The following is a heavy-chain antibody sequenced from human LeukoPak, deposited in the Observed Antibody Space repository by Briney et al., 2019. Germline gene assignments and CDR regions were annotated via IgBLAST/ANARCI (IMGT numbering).Heavy chain of an antibody. CDR1: GYSFTDYW. Sequence: GESLKISCKGSGYSFTDYWIGWVRQMPGKGLDWMGIVYPGDSDTRYSPSFQGQVTISADKSISTAYLQWSRLKASDTAMYYCARKSRADYWGQGTLVTVSS. J-gene: IGHJ4*02. V-gene: IGHV5-51*01. CDR3: ARKSRADY. CDR2: VYPGDSDT.